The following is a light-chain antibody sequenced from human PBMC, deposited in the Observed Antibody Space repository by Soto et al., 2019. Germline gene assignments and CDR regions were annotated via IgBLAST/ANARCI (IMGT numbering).Light chain of an antibody. Sequence: EIVMTHSPATLSVSPGERATLSCRASQSVSNNLAWYQQKPGQAPRLLIYGASTSATAIPARFSGSGSGTVFTLTISSLQSEVFAVYFCQQYYNWPYTFGQGIKLEI. CDR2: GAS. CDR3: QQYYNWPYT. J-gene: IGKJ2*01. CDR1: QSVSNN. V-gene: IGKV3-15*01.